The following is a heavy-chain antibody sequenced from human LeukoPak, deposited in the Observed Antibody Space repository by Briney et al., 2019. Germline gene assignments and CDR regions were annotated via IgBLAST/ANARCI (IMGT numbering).Heavy chain of an antibody. CDR3: ARDLVGGDHRYFVH. D-gene: IGHD2-15*01. Sequence: PGGSLRLSCSASGLTFSSYGMHWVRQAPGKGLVWVAFIRYDGSDKYYVDSVKGRFTISRDNSKNTLSLQMNSLSDEDTAVYYCARDLVGGDHRYFVHWGQGTLLTVSS. CDR2: IRYDGSDK. J-gene: IGHJ4*02. V-gene: IGHV3-30*02. CDR1: GLTFSSYG.